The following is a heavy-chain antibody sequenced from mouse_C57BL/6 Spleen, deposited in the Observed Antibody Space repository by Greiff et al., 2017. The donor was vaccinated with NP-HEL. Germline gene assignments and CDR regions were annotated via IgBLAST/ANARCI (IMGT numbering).Heavy chain of an antibody. CDR2: INPSTGGT. CDR3: ARLGSNSFAY. V-gene: IGHV1-42*01. J-gene: IGHJ3*01. CDR1: GYSFTGYY. Sequence: VQLQQSGPELVKPGASVKISCKASGYSFTGYYMNWVKQSPEKSLEWIGEINPSTGGTTYNQKFKAKATLTVDKSSSTAYMQLKSLTSEDSAVYYCARLGSNSFAYWGQGTLVTVSA. D-gene: IGHD2-5*01.